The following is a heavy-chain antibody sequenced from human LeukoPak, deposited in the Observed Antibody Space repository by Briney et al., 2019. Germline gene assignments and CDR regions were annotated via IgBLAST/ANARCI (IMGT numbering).Heavy chain of an antibody. D-gene: IGHD6-13*01. CDR2: IYPGDSDT. CDR3: ARTAGPYSSSWYLVY. CDR1: GYSFTSYW. Sequence: GESLKISRKGSGYSFTSYWIGWVRQMPGKGLEWMGIIYPGDSDTRYSPSFQGQVTISADKSISTAYLQWSSLKASDTAMYYCARTAGPYSSSWYLVYWGQGTLVTVSS. V-gene: IGHV5-51*01. J-gene: IGHJ4*02.